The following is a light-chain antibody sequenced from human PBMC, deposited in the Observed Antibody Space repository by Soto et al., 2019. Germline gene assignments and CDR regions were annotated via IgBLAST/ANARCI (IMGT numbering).Light chain of an antibody. CDR3: QSYDDSLSVHYV. Sequence: QSVLTQPPSVSGAPGQRVTISCTGSTSSIGSTYDVQWYQQLPGTAPKLLIHGNTNRPSGVPDRFSGSKSGTSASLAITGLQADDDADYYCQSYDDSLSVHYVFGTGTKVTVL. CDR2: GNT. V-gene: IGLV1-40*01. CDR1: TSSIGSTYD. J-gene: IGLJ1*01.